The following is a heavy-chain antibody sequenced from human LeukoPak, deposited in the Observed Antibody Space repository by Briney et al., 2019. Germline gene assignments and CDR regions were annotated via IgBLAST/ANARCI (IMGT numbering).Heavy chain of an antibody. Sequence: SETLLLTCAGSPASFSSHYWTWIRQSPGRGLEGIGYISYIGSTNYNPSLRSRVTISVDTSKNEFSLRVKSVTAADTAVYYCARSPSGANWFDPWGQGTLVTVSS. CDR1: PASFSSHY. V-gene: IGHV4-59*11. J-gene: IGHJ5*02. D-gene: IGHD6-6*01. CDR2: ISYIGST. CDR3: ARSPSGANWFDP.